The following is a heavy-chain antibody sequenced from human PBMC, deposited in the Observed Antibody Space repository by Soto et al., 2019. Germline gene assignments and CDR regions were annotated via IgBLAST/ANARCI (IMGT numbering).Heavy chain of an antibody. Sequence: QPGGSLRLSCAASGFTFSSYEMNWVRQAPGKGLEWVSYISSSGSTIYYADSVKGRFTISRDNAKNSLYLQMNSLRAEDTAVYYCARDAVASDFWSGYSYYYYYYGMDVWGQGTTVTVSS. CDR3: ARDAVASDFWSGYSYYYYYYGMDV. V-gene: IGHV3-48*03. D-gene: IGHD3-3*01. J-gene: IGHJ6*02. CDR2: ISSSGSTI. CDR1: GFTFSSYE.